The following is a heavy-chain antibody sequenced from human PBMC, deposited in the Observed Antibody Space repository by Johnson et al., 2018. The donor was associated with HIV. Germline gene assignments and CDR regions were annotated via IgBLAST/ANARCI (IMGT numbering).Heavy chain of an antibody. CDR3: ARDSHYYDSSGPISHNGAFDI. Sequence: VQLVESGGGVVQPGRSLRLSCAASGFTFSSYGMHWVRQAPGKGLEWVSVIYSGGSTYYADSVKGSFPISRANSKNTLDFQMNSLRAEDTAVYYCARDSHYYDSSGPISHNGAFDIWGQGTMVTVSS. CDR2: IYSGGST. J-gene: IGHJ3*02. CDR1: GFTFSSYG. D-gene: IGHD3-22*01. V-gene: IGHV3-66*01.